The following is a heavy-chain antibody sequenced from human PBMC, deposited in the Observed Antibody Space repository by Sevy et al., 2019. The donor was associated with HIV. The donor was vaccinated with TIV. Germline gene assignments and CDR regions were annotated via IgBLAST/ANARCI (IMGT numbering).Heavy chain of an antibody. CDR2: ITSSSSFI. Sequence: GGSLRLSCAASGFTFRSYSMNWVRQAPGRGLEWVSSITSSSSFIFYADSVKGRFTISRDNAKNSLFQQMNSLRAEDTAVYYCARPTSGLSEYEPLDNARFYGMDVWGQGTTVTVSS. CDR3: ARPTSGLSEYEPLDNARFYGMDV. V-gene: IGHV3-21*01. J-gene: IGHJ6*02. D-gene: IGHD1-20*01. CDR1: GFTFRSYS.